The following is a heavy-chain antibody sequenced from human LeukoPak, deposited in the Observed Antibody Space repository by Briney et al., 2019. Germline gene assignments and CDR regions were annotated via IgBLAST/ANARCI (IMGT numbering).Heavy chain of an antibody. CDR3: ARGSTRDKFDP. Sequence: SQTLSLTCTVSGGSISSGSYYWSWIRQPAGKGLEWIGRIYSSGSTNYNSSLKSRVSISVDTSKNQISLKLSSVTAADTAVYYCARGSTRDKFDPWGQGTLVTVSS. D-gene: IGHD2-15*01. J-gene: IGHJ5*02. CDR1: GGSISSGSYY. V-gene: IGHV4-61*02. CDR2: IYSSGST.